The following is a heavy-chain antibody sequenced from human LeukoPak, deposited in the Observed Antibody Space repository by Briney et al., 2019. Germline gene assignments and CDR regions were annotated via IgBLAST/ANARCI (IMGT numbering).Heavy chain of an antibody. V-gene: IGHV3-23*01. D-gene: IGHD3-22*01. CDR1: GFKTKYYA. CDR2: LSGSGDIT. J-gene: IGHJ3*01. Sequence: GGSLRLSCAAPGFKTKYYAMSWVRQAPGKGLEWVSALSGSGDITYYADSVKGRFTISRDTSENTLSLQMNSLRVEDTAMYYCAKGSSGYSFEVFDVWGQGAMVTVAS. CDR3: AKGSSGYSFEVFDV.